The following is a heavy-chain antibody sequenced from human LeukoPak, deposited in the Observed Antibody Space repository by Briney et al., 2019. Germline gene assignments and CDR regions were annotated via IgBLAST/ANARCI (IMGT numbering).Heavy chain of an antibody. CDR1: GSTFRIYD. Sequence: PGGSLRLSCAASGSTFRIYDMNWVRQAPGKGLEWVSYISSSGSTRSYADSVQGRFTISRDNAKNSLSLQMNSLRAEDTAVYYCARVAWRAFDIWGHGTMVTVSS. CDR2: ISSSGSTR. V-gene: IGHV3-48*03. J-gene: IGHJ3*02. CDR3: ARVAWRAFDI. D-gene: IGHD5-12*01.